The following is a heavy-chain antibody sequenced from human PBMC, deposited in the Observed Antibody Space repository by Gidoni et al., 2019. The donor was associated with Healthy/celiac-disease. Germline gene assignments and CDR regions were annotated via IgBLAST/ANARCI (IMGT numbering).Heavy chain of an antibody. CDR2: ISGSVGST. D-gene: IGHD2-2*01. Sequence: VQLLVSGVALVQPGGSLRISCAASGFTFSSYAMSWFRQAPGKGLEWVSAISGSVGSTYYAESVKGRFTISRDNSKNTLYLQMNSLRAEDTAVYYCASLRGYCSSTSCSYAFDIWGQGTMVTVSS. J-gene: IGHJ3*02. CDR3: ASLRGYCSSTSCSYAFDI. V-gene: IGHV3-23*01. CDR1: GFTFSSYA.